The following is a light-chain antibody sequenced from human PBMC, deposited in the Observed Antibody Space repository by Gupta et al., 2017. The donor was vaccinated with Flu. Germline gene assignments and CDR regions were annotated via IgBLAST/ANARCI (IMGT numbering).Light chain of an antibody. CDR3: QQRSNWPGT. V-gene: IGKV3-11*01. Sequence: DIVLTPSPATLSVSPGERATLSCRASQGVSSYLGWYQQKPGQAPRLLIYDASNRATGIPARFSGSGSGTDFTLTISSLEPEDFAVYYCQQRSNWPGTFGGGTKVEIK. CDR2: DAS. CDR1: QGVSSY. J-gene: IGKJ4*01.